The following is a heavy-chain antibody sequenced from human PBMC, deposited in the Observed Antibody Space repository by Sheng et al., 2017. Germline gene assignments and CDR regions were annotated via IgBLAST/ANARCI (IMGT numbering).Heavy chain of an antibody. J-gene: IGHJ5*02. CDR2: INHSGST. CDR1: GGSFSGYY. V-gene: IGHV4-34*01. D-gene: IGHD3-3*01. CDR3: ARGRQAGSRITIFGVVIKGDNWFDP. Sequence: QVQLQQWGAGLLKPSETLSLTCAVYGGSFSGYYWSWIRQPPGKGLEWIGEINHSGSTNYNPSLKSRVTISVDTSKNQFSLKLSSVTAADTAVYYCARGRQAGSRITIFGVVIKGDNWFDPWAREPWSPSPQ.